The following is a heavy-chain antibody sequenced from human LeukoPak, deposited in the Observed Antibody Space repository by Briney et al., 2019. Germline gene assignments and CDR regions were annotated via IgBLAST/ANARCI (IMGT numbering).Heavy chain of an antibody. CDR3: ARGYDILTGTGWFDP. CDR1: GYTFTSFD. J-gene: IGHJ5*02. Sequence: GATVKLPCNASGYTFTSFDIRWARHPPRQGLECMGYNSDHNGNTNHAQKLQGRVTMTPDKTTSTASMELRSLRSDDTAVYYCARGYDILTGTGWFDPWGQGTLVTVSS. D-gene: IGHD3-9*01. CDR2: NSDHNGNT. V-gene: IGHV1-18*01.